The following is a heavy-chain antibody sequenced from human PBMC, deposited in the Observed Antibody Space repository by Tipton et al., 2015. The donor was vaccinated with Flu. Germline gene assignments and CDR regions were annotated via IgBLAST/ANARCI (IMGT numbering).Heavy chain of an antibody. J-gene: IGHJ5*02. D-gene: IGHD3-22*01. CDR3: ARDSDYYDTYGYA. Sequence: LRLSCTVSGDSVTSNRYYWGWIRQPPGKGLEWIGSIYYGVSTYYSPSLKSRVPISVDSSNNQFSLKLSSVTAADTAVYYCARDSDYYDTYGYAWGQGTLVTVSS. CDR2: IYYGVST. V-gene: IGHV4-39*01. CDR1: GDSVTSNRYY.